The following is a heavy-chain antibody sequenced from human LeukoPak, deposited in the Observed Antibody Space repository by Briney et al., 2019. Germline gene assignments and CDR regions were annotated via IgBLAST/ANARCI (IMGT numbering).Heavy chain of an antibody. J-gene: IGHJ1*01. D-gene: IGHD3-10*01. CDR3: ARVNGDGSGFPEYSQH. CDR2: INPNSGDT. Sequence: ASVKVSCKASGYTFTDYYIHWVRQAPGQGLEWMGWINPNSGDTNYAQKFQGRVTMTRDTSISTAYMELSRLRSDDTAVYYCARVNGDGSGFPEYSQHWGQGTLVTVSS. CDR1: GYTFTDYY. V-gene: IGHV1-2*02.